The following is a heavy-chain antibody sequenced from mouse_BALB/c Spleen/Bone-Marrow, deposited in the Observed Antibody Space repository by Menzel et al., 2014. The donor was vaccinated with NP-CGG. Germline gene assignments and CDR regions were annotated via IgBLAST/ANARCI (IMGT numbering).Heavy chain of an antibody. CDR1: GYTFTDYN. D-gene: IGHD2-2*01. V-gene: IGHV1-18*01. CDR2: INPNYDST. J-gene: IGHJ2*01. Sequence: VQLKDSGAELVKPGASVKISCKASGYTFTDYNMDWVKQSHGKSLEWIGDINPNYDSTSYNQKFEGKATLTVDKSSSTAYMELRSLTSEDTTVYYCARRDGYDSYFDYWGQGTTLTVSS. CDR3: ARRDGYDSYFDY.